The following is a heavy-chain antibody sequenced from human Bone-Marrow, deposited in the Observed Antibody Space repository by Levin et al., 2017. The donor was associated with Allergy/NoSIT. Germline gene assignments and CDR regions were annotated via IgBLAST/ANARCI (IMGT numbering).Heavy chain of an antibody. CDR2: IIENGAET. CDR1: GFTFSNYA. CDR3: AKDYFPYRDWYFS. D-gene: IGHD5-24*01. J-gene: IGHJ5*02. V-gene: IGHV3-23*01. Sequence: GGSLRLSCAASGFTFSNYAMTWLRQAPGKGLEWVSSIIENGAETFYADSVKGRFTFSRDNSKNTLYLQMHSLSSDDTAVYYCAKDYFPYRDWYFSWGQGTLITVSS.